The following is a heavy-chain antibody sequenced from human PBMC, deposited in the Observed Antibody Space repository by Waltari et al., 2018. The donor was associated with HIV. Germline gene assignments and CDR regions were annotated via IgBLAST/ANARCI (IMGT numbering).Heavy chain of an antibody. CDR1: GYTFTDYY. J-gene: IGHJ4*02. Sequence: QVRLVQSGAEVKKPGASVKVSCKASGYTFTDYYIQWVRQAPGQGLQWMGRINPKSGGTNYAQKFQGRVTITRDTSASTAYMELSSLRSEDTAVYYCARIRGWGRRDGYNNYFDYWGQGTLVTVSS. CDR2: INPKSGGT. V-gene: IGHV1-2*06. CDR3: ARIRGWGRRDGYNNYFDY. D-gene: IGHD5-12*01.